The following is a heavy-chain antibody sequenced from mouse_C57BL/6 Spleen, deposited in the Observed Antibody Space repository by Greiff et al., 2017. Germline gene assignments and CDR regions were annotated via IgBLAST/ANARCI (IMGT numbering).Heavy chain of an antibody. D-gene: IGHD2-4*01. J-gene: IGHJ3*01. CDR3: ARCDYDEGD. Sequence: VQLQQSGPELVKPGASVKISCKASGYAFSSSWMNWVKQRPGKGLEWIGRIYPGDGDTNYNGKFKGKATLTADKSSSTAYMQLSSLTSEDSAVYFCARCDYDEGDWGQGTLVTVSA. CDR2: IYPGDGDT. CDR1: GYAFSSSW. V-gene: IGHV1-82*01.